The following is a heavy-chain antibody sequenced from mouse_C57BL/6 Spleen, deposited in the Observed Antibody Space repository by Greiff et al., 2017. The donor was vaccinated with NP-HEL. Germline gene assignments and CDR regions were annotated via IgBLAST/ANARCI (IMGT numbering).Heavy chain of an antibody. Sequence: EVKVEESGGGLVQPKGSLKLSCAASGFSFNTYAMNWVRQAPGKGLEWVARIRSKSNNYATYYADSVKDRFTISRDDSESMLYLQMNNLKTEDTAMYYCVRQGSYAMDYWGQGTSVTVSS. CDR1: GFSFNTYA. J-gene: IGHJ4*01. V-gene: IGHV10-1*01. CDR2: IRSKSNNYAT. CDR3: VRQGSYAMDY.